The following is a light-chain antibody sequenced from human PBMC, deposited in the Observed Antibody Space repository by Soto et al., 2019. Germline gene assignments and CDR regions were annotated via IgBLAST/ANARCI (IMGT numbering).Light chain of an antibody. CDR3: CSSAGTYTSV. Sequence: QSALTQPRSVSGSPGQSVTISCTATSSDVGGYNYVSWYQQHPGKAPKLMISDVSKRPSGVPDRFSGSKSGNTASLTISGLQAEDEADYYCCSSAGTYTSVFGGGTQLTVL. J-gene: IGLJ3*02. CDR1: SSDVGGYNY. V-gene: IGLV2-11*01. CDR2: DVS.